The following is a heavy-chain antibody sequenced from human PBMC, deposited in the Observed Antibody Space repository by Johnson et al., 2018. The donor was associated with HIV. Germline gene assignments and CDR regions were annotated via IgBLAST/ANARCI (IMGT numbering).Heavy chain of an antibody. J-gene: IGHJ3*02. Sequence: EWVAVISYDGSNKYYADSVKGRFTISRDNSKNTLYLQMNSLRAEDTAVYYCAKPNTVTTFGPPNDAFDIWGQGTMVTVSS. V-gene: IGHV3-30*18. CDR2: ISYDGSNK. CDR3: AKPNTVTTFGPPNDAFDI. D-gene: IGHD4-11*01.